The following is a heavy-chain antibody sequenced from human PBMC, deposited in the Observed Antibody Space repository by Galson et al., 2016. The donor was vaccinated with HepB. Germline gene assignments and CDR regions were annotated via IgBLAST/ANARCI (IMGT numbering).Heavy chain of an antibody. Sequence: SLRLSCAGSGFTFGTYAMNWVRQTPGKGLEWVSVVSGSGASTHYAGSVKGRFTISRDNSKNTLYLQMNSLRAEDTAIYYCAKDLCGSTGCYGGLDYWGQGTLVTVSS. CDR1: GFTFGTYA. D-gene: IGHD2-2*01. CDR2: VSGSGAST. J-gene: IGHJ4*02. CDR3: AKDLCGSTGCYGGLDY. V-gene: IGHV3-23*01.